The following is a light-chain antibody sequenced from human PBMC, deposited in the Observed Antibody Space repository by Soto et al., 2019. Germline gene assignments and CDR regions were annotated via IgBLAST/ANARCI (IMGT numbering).Light chain of an antibody. Sequence: EIVLTQSPGTLSLSPGERASLSCRASQSVGNFLVWYQQKPGQAPSLLIYDTSNRATGIPARFSGSGSGTGFTLTISSLEPEDFAIYYCQQYGNWPLTFGGGTKVEIK. V-gene: IGKV3-11*01. J-gene: IGKJ4*01. CDR1: QSVGNF. CDR3: QQYGNWPLT. CDR2: DTS.